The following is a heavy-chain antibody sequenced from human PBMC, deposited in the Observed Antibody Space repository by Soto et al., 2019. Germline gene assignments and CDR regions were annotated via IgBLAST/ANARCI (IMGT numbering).Heavy chain of an antibody. CDR3: ARAIHDYYFDS. CDR2: IYSSSST. Sequence: QVQLQESGPGLVKPSETLSLTCTVSGGSVTTYYWSWIRQPAGKGLEWIGHIYSSSSTNYNPSLQSRVTMSVDTSKNQFALRLSSVTAVDTAMYYCARAIHDYYFDSWGQGTLVTVSS. J-gene: IGHJ4*02. V-gene: IGHV4-4*07. CDR1: GGSVTTYY. D-gene: IGHD3-16*01.